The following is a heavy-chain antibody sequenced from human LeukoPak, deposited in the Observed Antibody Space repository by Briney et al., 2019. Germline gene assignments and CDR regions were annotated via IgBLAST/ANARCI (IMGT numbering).Heavy chain of an antibody. CDR2: ISVYNGNT. Sequence: GASVKVSCKASGYTFINYGISWVRQAPGQGLEWMGWISVYNGNTNYAQKLQGRVTMTRDMSTSTAYMELSSLRSEDTAVYYCARGRRVVVAATRFWFDPWGQGTLVTVSS. CDR1: GYTFINYG. V-gene: IGHV1-18*01. CDR3: ARGRRVVVAATRFWFDP. D-gene: IGHD2-15*01. J-gene: IGHJ5*02.